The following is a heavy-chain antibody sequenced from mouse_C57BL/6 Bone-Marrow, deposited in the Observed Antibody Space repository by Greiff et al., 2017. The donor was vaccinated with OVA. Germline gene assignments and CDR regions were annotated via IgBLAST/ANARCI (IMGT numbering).Heavy chain of an antibody. V-gene: IGHV1-4*01. CDR2: INPSSGYT. D-gene: IGHD2-4*01. CDR1: GYTFTSYT. J-gene: IGHJ4*01. CDR3: ARDYDYVRGDY. Sequence: QVQLKQSGAELARPSASVKMSCKASGYTFTSYTMHWVKQRPGQGLEWIGYINPSSGYTKYNQKFKDKATLTADKSSSTAYMQLSSLTSEDSAVYYCARDYDYVRGDYWGQGTSVTVSS.